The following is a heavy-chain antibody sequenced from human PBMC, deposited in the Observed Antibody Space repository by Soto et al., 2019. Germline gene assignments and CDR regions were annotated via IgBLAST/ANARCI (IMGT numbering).Heavy chain of an antibody. V-gene: IGHV3-48*04. CDR1: GFTFSGNR. CDR2: IGSTGSVT. J-gene: IGHJ3*02. Sequence: GGSLRLSCAVSGFTFSGNRFNWVRQAPGRGLEWVSFIGSTGSVTHYADSVMGRFTISRDNARNSLYLQMDRLRADDTAVYRCARDRPTSGPAYGLDIWGQGTVVTVSS. D-gene: IGHD4-17*01. CDR3: ARDRPTSGPAYGLDI.